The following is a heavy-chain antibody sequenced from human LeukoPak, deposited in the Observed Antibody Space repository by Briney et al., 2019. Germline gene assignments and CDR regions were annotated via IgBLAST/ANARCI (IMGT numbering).Heavy chain of an antibody. CDR3: PAGRRFDC. CDR1: GFTFSNAW. J-gene: IGHJ4*01. CDR2: IKSRTEGGTK. V-gene: IGHV3-15*01. Sequence: GGSLRLSCAASGFTFSNAWMSWVRQAPGKGLEWVGPIKSRTEGGTKDYGVPVKGRFTISRDDTRNTLYLKMKSLNTEDAAVYYCPAGRRFDCCGQGTLVTVSA.